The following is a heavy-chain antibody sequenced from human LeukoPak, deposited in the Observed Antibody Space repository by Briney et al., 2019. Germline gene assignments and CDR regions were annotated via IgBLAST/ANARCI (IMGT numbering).Heavy chain of an antibody. Sequence: QAGGSLRLSCAASGFTFSSYGMHWVRQAPGKGLEWVAVISYDGSNKYYADSVKGRFTISRDNSKNTLYLQMNSLRAEDTAVYYCAKDRSYGDQRGGLDYWGQGTLVTVSS. V-gene: IGHV3-30*18. CDR3: AKDRSYGDQRGGLDY. CDR2: ISYDGSNK. J-gene: IGHJ4*02. CDR1: GFTFSSYG. D-gene: IGHD4-17*01.